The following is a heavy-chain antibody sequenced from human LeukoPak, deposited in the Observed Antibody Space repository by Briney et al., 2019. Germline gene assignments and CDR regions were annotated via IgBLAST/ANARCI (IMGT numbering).Heavy chain of an antibody. CDR3: ARHSSSWWLYYYYYMDV. J-gene: IGHJ6*03. V-gene: IGHV4-39*07. Sequence: SETLSLTCTVSGGSISSSSYYWGRIRQPPGKGLEWIGSIYYSGSTYYNPSLKSRVTISVDTSKNQFSLKLSSVTAADTAVYYCARHSSSWWLYYYYYMDVWGKGTTVTVSS. CDR2: IYYSGST. D-gene: IGHD6-13*01. CDR1: GGSISSSSYY.